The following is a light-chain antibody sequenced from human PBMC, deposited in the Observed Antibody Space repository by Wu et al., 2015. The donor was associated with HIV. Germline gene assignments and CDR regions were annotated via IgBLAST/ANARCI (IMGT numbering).Light chain of an antibody. J-gene: IGKJ1*01. CDR1: QSVSSSY. CDR2: GAS. CDR3: QQYGSSPPWT. Sequence: EIVLTQSPGTLSLSPGERATLSCRASQSVSSSYLAWYQQKPGQAPRLLIYGASNRVTGIPDRFSGSGSGTDFTLTISRLEPEDFAVYYCQQYGSSPPWTFGQGTTVEIK. V-gene: IGKV3-20*01.